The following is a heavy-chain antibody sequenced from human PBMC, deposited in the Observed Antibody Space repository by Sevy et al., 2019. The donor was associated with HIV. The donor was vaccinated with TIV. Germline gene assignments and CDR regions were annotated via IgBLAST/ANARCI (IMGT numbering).Heavy chain of an antibody. CDR2: FDPEDGET. V-gene: IGHV1-24*01. J-gene: IGHJ4*02. CDR1: GYTLTELS. Sequence: ASVKVSCKVSGYTLTELSMHWVRQAPGKGLEWMGGFDPEDGETIYAQKFQGRVTMTEDTSTDTAYMELSSLRSEDTAVYYCAIGKGYCSSTSCQPDFDYWGQGTLVTVSS. D-gene: IGHD2-2*01. CDR3: AIGKGYCSSTSCQPDFDY.